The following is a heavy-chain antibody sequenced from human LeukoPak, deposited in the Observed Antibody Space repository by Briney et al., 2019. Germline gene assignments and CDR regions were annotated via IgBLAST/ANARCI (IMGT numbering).Heavy chain of an antibody. Sequence: SVKVSCKASGGTFSSYAISWVRQAPGQGLEWMGGIIPILGIANYAQKFQGRVTITADKSTSTAYMELSSLRSEDTAVYYCAREDYGDYGDDYWGQGTLVTVSS. V-gene: IGHV1-69*10. J-gene: IGHJ4*02. CDR2: IIPILGIA. CDR3: AREDYGDYGDDY. D-gene: IGHD4-17*01. CDR1: GGTFSSYA.